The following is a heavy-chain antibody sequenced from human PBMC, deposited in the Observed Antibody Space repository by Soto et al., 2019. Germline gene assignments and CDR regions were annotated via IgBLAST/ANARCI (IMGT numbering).Heavy chain of an antibody. D-gene: IGHD2-8*02. CDR1: GGTFSSYA. V-gene: IGHV1-69*06. J-gene: IGHJ4*02. CDR2: IIPIFGTA. Sequence: ASVKVSCKASGGTFSSYAISWVRQAPGQGLEWMGGIIPIFGTANYAQKFQGRVTITADKSTSTAYMELSSLRSEDTAVYYCARVGVYAEYYYFDYWGQGTLVTVSS. CDR3: ARVGVYAEYYYFDY.